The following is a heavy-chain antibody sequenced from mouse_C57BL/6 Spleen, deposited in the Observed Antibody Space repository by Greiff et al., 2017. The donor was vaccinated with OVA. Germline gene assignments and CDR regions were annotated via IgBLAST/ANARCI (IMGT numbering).Heavy chain of an antibody. CDR1: GYSITSGYY. Sequence: EVKLQESGPGLVKPSQSLSLTCSVTGYSITSGYYWNWIRQFPGNKLEWMGYISYDGSNNYNPSLKNRISITRDTSKNQFFLKLNSVTTEDTATYYCARVSLTNYAMDYWGQGTSVTVSS. CDR2: ISYDGSN. D-gene: IGHD1-3*01. J-gene: IGHJ4*01. V-gene: IGHV3-6*01. CDR3: ARVSLTNYAMDY.